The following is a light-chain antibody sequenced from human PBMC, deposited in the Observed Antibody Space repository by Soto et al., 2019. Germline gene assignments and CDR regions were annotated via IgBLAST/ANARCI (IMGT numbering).Light chain of an antibody. CDR3: SSYAGSNNPHVV. CDR1: SSDVGGYNY. Sequence: QSVLTQAPSASGSPGQSVTIACTGTSSDVGGYNYVSWYQQHPGKAPKLMIYEVSKRPSGVPDRFSGSKSGNTASLTVSGLQAEDEADYYCSSYAGSNNPHVVFGGGTKLTVL. V-gene: IGLV2-8*01. CDR2: EVS. J-gene: IGLJ2*01.